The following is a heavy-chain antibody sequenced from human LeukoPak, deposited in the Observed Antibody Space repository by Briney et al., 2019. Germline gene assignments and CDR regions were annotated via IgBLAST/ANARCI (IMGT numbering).Heavy chain of an antibody. CDR3: AKVGGSGSYYKSYFDY. CDR1: ELTFISYD. D-gene: IGHD3-10*01. CDR2: IRGSGGST. Sequence: GGPLRPSCAASELTFISYDMSWVRRSPGNGLELVSAIRGSGGSTYYADSVKGRFTISRDNSKNTLYLQMNSLRAEDTAVYYCAKVGGSGSYYKSYFDYWGQGTLVTVSS. J-gene: IGHJ4*02. V-gene: IGHV3-23*01.